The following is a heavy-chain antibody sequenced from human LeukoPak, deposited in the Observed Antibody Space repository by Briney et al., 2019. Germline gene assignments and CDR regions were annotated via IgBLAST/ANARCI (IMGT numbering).Heavy chain of an antibody. V-gene: IGHV1-46*01. CDR3: ARGGDVLRFLEWLSYFDY. CDR1: GYTFTSYY. CDR2: INPSGGST. D-gene: IGHD3-3*01. Sequence: ASVKVSCKASGYTFTSYYMHWVRQAPGQGLEWMGIINPSGGSTSYARKFQGRVTMTRDMSTSTVYMELSSLRSEDTAVYYCARGGDVLRFLEWLSYFDYWGQGTLVTVSS. J-gene: IGHJ4*02.